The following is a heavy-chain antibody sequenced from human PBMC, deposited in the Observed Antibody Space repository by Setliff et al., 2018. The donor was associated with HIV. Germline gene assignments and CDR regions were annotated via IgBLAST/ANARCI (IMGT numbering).Heavy chain of an antibody. CDR3: ARAISPQYYGSSGYYLA. D-gene: IGHD3-22*01. Sequence: SETLSLTCAVYGGSFSDHYWTWIRQPAGKGLEWIGRIYTSGSTNYNPSLKSRVTISVDTSKNQFSLKLNSVTAADTAVYYCARAISPQYYGSSGYYLAWGQGTLVTVSS. CDR2: IYTSGST. J-gene: IGHJ5*02. CDR1: GGSFSDHY. V-gene: IGHV4-59*10.